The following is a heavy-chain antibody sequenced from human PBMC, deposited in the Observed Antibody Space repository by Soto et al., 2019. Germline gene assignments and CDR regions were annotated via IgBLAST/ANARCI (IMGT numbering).Heavy chain of an antibody. Sequence: GASVKVSCKASGYTFTSYGISWVRQAPGQGLEWMGWISAYNGNTNYAQKLQGRVTMTTDTSTSTAYMELRGLRSDDTAVYYCARLGLAVANLHSYYYYYGMDVWGQGTTVTVSS. CDR2: ISAYNGNT. D-gene: IGHD6-19*01. CDR3: ARLGLAVANLHSYYYYYGMDV. J-gene: IGHJ6*02. V-gene: IGHV1-18*01. CDR1: GYTFTSYG.